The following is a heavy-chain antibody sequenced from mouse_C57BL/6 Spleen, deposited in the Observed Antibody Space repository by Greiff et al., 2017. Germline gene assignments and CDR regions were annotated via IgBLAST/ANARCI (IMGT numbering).Heavy chain of an antibody. CDR1: GYTFTSYW. Sequence: QVQLQQPGAELVMPGASVKLSCKASGYTFTSYWMHWVKQRPGQGLEWIGEIDPSDSYTNYNQKFKGKSTLTVDKSSSTAYMQLSSLTSEDSAVYYCARKHYDYDGRDYFDYWGQGTTLTVSS. D-gene: IGHD2-4*01. J-gene: IGHJ2*01. V-gene: IGHV1-69*01. CDR3: ARKHYDYDGRDYFDY. CDR2: IDPSDSYT.